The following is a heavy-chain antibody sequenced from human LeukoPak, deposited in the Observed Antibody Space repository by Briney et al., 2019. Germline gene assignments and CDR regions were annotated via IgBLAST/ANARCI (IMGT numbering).Heavy chain of an antibody. D-gene: IGHD2-15*01. J-gene: IGHJ5*02. CDR3: ARVLKYCSGGYCYPIRFDP. V-gene: IGHV4-59*01. CDR1: GGSISSYS. Sequence: SETLSLTCTVSGGSISSYSWSWIRQPPGKELEWIAYIYYSGSTNYNPSLKSRVTISVDTSKNQFSLKLSSVTAADTAVYFCARVLKYCSGGYCYPIRFDPWGQGTLFTVSS. CDR2: IYYSGST.